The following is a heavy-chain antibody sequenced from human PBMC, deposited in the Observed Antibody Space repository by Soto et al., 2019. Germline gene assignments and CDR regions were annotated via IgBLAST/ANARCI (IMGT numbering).Heavy chain of an antibody. CDR3: ARETYYFGSGTYDDGMDV. J-gene: IGHJ6*02. D-gene: IGHD3-10*01. CDR2: ISIYNDNT. V-gene: IGHV1-18*04. Sequence: ASVKVSFKASGFTFTSYGISWVRQAPGQGLEWMAWISIYNDNTKYAQKFQGRITMTTDTSTSTAYMELRSLRSDDTAVYYCARETYYFGSGTYDDGMDVWGQGTTVTVS. CDR1: GFTFTSYG.